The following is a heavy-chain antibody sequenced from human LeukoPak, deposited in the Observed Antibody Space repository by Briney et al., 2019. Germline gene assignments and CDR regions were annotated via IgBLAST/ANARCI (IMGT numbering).Heavy chain of an antibody. V-gene: IGHV3-30*18. CDR3: AKDQYGSWYYDSSGYPDY. Sequence: GGSLRLSCAASGFTFSSYGMHWVRQAPGKGLEWVAVISYDGSNKYYADSVKGRFTISRDNSKNTLYLQMNSLRAEDTAVYYCAKDQYGSWYYDSSGYPDYWGQGTLATVSS. CDR1: GFTFSSYG. J-gene: IGHJ4*02. D-gene: IGHD3-22*01. CDR2: ISYDGSNK.